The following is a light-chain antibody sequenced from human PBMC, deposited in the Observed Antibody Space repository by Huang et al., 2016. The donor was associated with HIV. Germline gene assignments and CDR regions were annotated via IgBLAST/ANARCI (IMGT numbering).Light chain of an antibody. Sequence: IQLTQSPSSLSASVGDRVTLTCRASQDINNFLVWFQRKPGKVPELLIYSASTLQSGVPPRFSGGGSGTNFTLIISSLQAEDFAVYYCQQVANYPFTFGPGTNVDVK. V-gene: IGKV1-9*01. J-gene: IGKJ3*01. CDR2: SAS. CDR1: QDINNF. CDR3: QQVANYPFT.